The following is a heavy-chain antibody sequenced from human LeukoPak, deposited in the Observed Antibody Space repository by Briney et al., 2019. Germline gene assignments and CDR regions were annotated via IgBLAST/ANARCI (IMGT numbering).Heavy chain of an antibody. V-gene: IGHV1-69*06. CDR3: ARETEGYCSSTSCPLKY. Sequence: GASVKVSCKASGGTFSSYAISWVRQAPGQGLEWMGGIIPIFGTANYAQKFQGRVTITADKSTSTAYMELSSLRSEETAVYYCARETEGYCSSTSCPLKYWGQGTLVTVSS. CDR1: GGTFSSYA. CDR2: IIPIFGTA. J-gene: IGHJ4*02. D-gene: IGHD2-2*01.